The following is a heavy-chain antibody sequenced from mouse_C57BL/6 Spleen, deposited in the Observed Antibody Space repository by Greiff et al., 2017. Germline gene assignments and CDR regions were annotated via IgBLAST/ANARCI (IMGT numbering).Heavy chain of an antibody. Sequence: QVQLQQSGAELVKPGASVKLSCTASGYTFTSYWMHWVKQRPGQGLEWIGMIHPNSGSTNYNEKFKSKATLTVDKSSSTAYMQLSSLTSEDSAVYYCARSPFYYGSSFFDYWGQGTTLTVSS. CDR1: GYTFTSYW. CDR2: IHPNSGST. J-gene: IGHJ2*01. CDR3: ARSPFYYGSSFFDY. D-gene: IGHD1-1*01. V-gene: IGHV1-64*01.